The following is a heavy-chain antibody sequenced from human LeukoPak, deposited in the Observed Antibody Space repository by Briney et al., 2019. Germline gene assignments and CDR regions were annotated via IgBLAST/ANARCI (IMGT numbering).Heavy chain of an antibody. J-gene: IGHJ5*02. Sequence: GSSVKVSFKASAGTFSCYAISWVRQAPGQGLEWMGGIIPIFGTANYAQKFQGRVTITADESTSTAYMELSSLRSEDTAVYYCASVLGYCSSTSCYNWFDPWGQGTLVTVSS. CDR1: AGTFSCYA. CDR3: ASVLGYCSSTSCYNWFDP. V-gene: IGHV1-69*01. CDR2: IIPIFGTA. D-gene: IGHD2-2*01.